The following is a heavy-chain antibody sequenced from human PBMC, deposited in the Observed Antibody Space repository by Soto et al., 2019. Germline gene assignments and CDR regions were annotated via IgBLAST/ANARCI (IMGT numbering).Heavy chain of an antibody. D-gene: IGHD2-2*01. V-gene: IGHV4-39*01. CDR1: GGSISSVSYY. J-gene: IGHJ5*02. CDR3: ARLHCNSPNCVPLDP. Sequence: SETLSLTCTVSGGSISSVSYYWGWIRQPPGKGLEWIGSIYYSGSAYYSPSLKSRVTMSVDTSKNQLSLKLSSVTAADTAVYYCARLHCNSPNCVPLDPWGQGTLLTVSS. CDR2: IYYSGSA.